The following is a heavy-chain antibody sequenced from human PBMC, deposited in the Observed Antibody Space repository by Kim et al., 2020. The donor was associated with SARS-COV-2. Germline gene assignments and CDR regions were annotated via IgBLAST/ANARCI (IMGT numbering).Heavy chain of an antibody. CDR1: GGAFTGYF. Sequence: SETLSLTCAVYGGAFTGYFWTWIRQSPDRGLEWFGEINHLGNTQYNPSLKSRVTLSVDTSKNQFSLKLSSVTAADTALYYCARQIVGAGYFDYWGQGILV. CDR3: ARQIVGAGYFDY. CDR2: INHLGNT. J-gene: IGHJ4*02. D-gene: IGHD1-26*01. V-gene: IGHV4-34*01.